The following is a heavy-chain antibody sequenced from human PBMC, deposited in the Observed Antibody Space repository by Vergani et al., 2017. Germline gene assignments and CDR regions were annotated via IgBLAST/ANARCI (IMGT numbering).Heavy chain of an antibody. CDR1: GASISSGGYY. V-gene: IGHV4-30-4*08. CDR3: ARDSPGGYYGSEVWFDP. CDR2: IYYSGST. Sequence: QVQLQESGPGLVKPSQTLSLTCSVSGASISSGGYYWSWIRQFPGKGLEWIGYIYYSGSTYYNPSLKSRLTISVDTSKNQFSLKLSSVTAADTAVYYCARDSPGGYYGSEVWFDPWGQGTLVTVSS. D-gene: IGHD3-10*01. J-gene: IGHJ5*02.